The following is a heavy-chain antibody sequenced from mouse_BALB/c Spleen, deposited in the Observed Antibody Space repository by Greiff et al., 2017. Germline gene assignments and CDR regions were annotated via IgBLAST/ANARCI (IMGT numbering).Heavy chain of an antibody. CDR1: GFNIKDTY. V-gene: IGHV14-3*02. CDR2: IDPANGNT. J-gene: IGHJ3*01. Sequence: DVKLVESGAELVKPGASVKLSCTASGFNIKDTYMHWVKQRPEQGLEWIGRIDPANGNTKYDPKFQGKATITADTSSNTAYLQLSSLTSEDTAVYYCARSYRSAWFAYWGQGTLVTVSA. D-gene: IGHD2-14*01. CDR3: ARSYRSAWFAY.